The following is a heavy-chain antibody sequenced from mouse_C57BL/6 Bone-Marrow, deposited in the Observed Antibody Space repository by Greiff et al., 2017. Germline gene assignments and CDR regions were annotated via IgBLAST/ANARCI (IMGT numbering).Heavy chain of an antibody. D-gene: IGHD1-1*01. CDR1: GYTFTGYW. Sequence: VQLQQSGAELMKPGASVKLSCKATGYTFTGYWIEWVKQRPGHGLEWIGEILPGSGSTNYNEKFKGKATFTADTSSNTAYMQLSSLTTEDSAIYYCARTPLIYYYGSSPLDYWGQGTTRTVSS. J-gene: IGHJ2*01. CDR3: ARTPLIYYYGSSPLDY. CDR2: ILPGSGST. V-gene: IGHV1-9*01.